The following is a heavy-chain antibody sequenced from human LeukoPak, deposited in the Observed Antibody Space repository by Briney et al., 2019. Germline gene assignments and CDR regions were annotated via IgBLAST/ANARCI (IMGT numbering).Heavy chain of an antibody. D-gene: IGHD1-26*01. CDR2: CDSDGSGT. Sequence: GGSLRLSCAASGCTFSSYWMYWVRQAPGKGLMWVSRCDSDGSGTTYADSVKGRFTISRDNAKNSLYLQMNSLRADDTAVYYCARSGSHDYWGQGTLVTVSS. J-gene: IGHJ4*02. CDR1: GCTFSSYW. V-gene: IGHV3-74*01. CDR3: ARSGSHDY.